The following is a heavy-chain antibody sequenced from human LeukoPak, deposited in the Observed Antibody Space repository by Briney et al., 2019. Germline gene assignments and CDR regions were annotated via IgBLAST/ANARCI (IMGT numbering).Heavy chain of an antibody. D-gene: IGHD6-19*01. CDR2: ISGSGGST. CDR3: TRYDNSGWYKGIDY. V-gene: IGHV3-23*01. J-gene: IGHJ4*02. CDR1: GFTFSSYA. Sequence: GGSLRLSCAASGFTFSSYAMSWVRQAPGKGLEWVSAISGSGGSTYYADSVKGRFTVSRDNSKNTLYLQMNSLRAEDTAVYYCTRYDNSGWYKGIDYWGQGTLVTVSS.